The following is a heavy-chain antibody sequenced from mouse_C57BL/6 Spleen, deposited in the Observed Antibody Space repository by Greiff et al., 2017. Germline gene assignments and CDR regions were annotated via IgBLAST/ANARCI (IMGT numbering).Heavy chain of an antibody. J-gene: IGHJ3*01. D-gene: IGHD1-1*01. CDR3: ARYYGSSPFAY. Sequence: QVQLQQSGAELARPGASVKLSCKASGYTFTSYGISWVKQRTGQGLEWIGEIYPRSGNTYYNEKFKGKATLTADKSSSTAYMELRSLTSEDSAVXFCARYYGSSPFAYWGQGTLVTVSA. CDR1: GYTFTSYG. CDR2: IYPRSGNT. V-gene: IGHV1-81*01.